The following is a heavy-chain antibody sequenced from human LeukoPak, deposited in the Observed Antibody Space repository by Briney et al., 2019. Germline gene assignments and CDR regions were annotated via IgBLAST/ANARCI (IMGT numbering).Heavy chain of an antibody. D-gene: IGHD3-10*01. Sequence: GGSLRLSCAASGFPFSGSGMHWVRQAPGKGLEWVAVIWYDGSHQYYADSVKGRFTISRDNSKNTLDLQMNSLRAEDTAVYYCARDSGSGSYSGYWGLGTLVTVSS. CDR3: ARDSGSGSYSGY. V-gene: IGHV3-33*01. CDR1: GFPFSGSG. J-gene: IGHJ4*02. CDR2: IWYDGSHQ.